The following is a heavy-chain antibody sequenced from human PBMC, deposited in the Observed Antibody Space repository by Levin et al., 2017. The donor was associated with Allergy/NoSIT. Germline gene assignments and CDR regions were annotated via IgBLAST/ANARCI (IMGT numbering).Heavy chain of an antibody. CDR2: ISSSGSTI. CDR3: ARIPYCSGGICYAPLDY. D-gene: IGHD2-15*01. Sequence: LSLTCAASGFTFSSYEMNWVRQAPGKGLEWVSYISSSGSTIYYADSVKGRFTISRDNAKNSLYLQMNSLRAEDTAVYYCARIPYCSGGICYAPLDYWGQGTLVTVSS. CDR1: GFTFSSYE. J-gene: IGHJ4*02. V-gene: IGHV3-48*03.